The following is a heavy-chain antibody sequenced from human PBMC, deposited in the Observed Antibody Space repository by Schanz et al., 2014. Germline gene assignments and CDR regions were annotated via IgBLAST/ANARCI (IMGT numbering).Heavy chain of an antibody. Sequence: QVQLVQSGAEVKKPGASVKVSCRASGYTFTRYYMHWVRQAPGQGLEWMGIINPSGGSTDYAQKFQGRVTMTRETSTSTVYMELSSLRSEDTAVYYCARERGVRGGGVWKVNWFDPWGQGTLVTVSS. V-gene: IGHV1-46*01. CDR2: INPSGGST. D-gene: IGHD3-10*01. CDR1: GYTFTRYY. J-gene: IGHJ5*02. CDR3: ARERGVRGGGVWKVNWFDP.